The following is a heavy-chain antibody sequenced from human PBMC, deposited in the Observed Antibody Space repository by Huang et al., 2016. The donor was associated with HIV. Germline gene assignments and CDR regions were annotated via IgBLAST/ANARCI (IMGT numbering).Heavy chain of an antibody. D-gene: IGHD3-3*01. J-gene: IGHJ4*02. Sequence: QILLIESGGGVVQHGRSLRLSCAASGFTFSSYGMHWVRQAPGRGLEWVAVISYDEDNKDYADSVRGRFTISRDNSKNTLYLQMNSLRIEDTAVYYCARGPIRFLAWLLNFDYWGQGALVTVSS. CDR1: GFTFSSYG. V-gene: IGHV3-30*03. CDR2: ISYDEDNK. CDR3: ARGPIRFLAWLLNFDY.